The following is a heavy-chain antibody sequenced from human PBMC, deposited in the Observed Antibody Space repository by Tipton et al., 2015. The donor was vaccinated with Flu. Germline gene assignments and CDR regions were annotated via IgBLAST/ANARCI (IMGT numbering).Heavy chain of an antibody. CDR1: GGSIRSYY. CDR2: IYTSGTT. J-gene: IGHJ4*02. V-gene: IGHV4-4*07. D-gene: IGHD3-10*01. Sequence: TLSLTCTVSGGSIRSYYWSWIRQPAGKALEWVGRIYTSGTTKYNPSLKSRVTMSIDTSKNQFSLKLTSVTAADTAVYYCARGSGSRTFVIFEYWGQGMLVTVSS. CDR3: ARGSGSRTFVIFEY.